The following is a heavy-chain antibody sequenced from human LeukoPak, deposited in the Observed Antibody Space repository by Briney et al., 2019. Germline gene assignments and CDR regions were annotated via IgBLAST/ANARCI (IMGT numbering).Heavy chain of an antibody. Sequence: SETLSLSCSVSGGSISTYYWSWIRQPAGKGLEWIGRIYTTGGTNYNPSLKSRVTMSVDTSKNQFSLKLSSVTAADTAVYYCARAAESSTGYSYYYMDVWGKGTTVTVSS. CDR2: IYTTGGT. CDR1: GGSISTYY. CDR3: ARAAESSTGYSYYYMDV. V-gene: IGHV4-4*07. J-gene: IGHJ6*03.